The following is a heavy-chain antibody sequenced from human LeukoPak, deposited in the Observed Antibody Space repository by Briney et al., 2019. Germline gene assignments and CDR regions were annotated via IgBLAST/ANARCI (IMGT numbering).Heavy chain of an antibody. CDR1: GFSFGSYN. CDR2: ISSSSTYI. CDR3: ARDPGYYGTFDY. V-gene: IGHV3-21*01. D-gene: IGHD3-10*01. J-gene: IGHJ4*02. Sequence: PGGSLRLSCAASGFSFGSYNMHWVRQAPGKGLEWVTSISSSSTYIFYTDSVKGRFTISRDNAKNSLYLQMNGLRAEDTAVYYCARDPGYYGTFDYWGRGTLVTVSS.